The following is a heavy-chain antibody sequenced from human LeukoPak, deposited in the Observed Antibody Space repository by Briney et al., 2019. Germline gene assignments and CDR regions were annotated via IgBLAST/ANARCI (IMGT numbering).Heavy chain of an antibody. Sequence: ASVKVSCKASGGTFSSYAISWVRQAPGQGLEWMGRINPKSGGTSYAQKFQGRVIMTRDTSISTAYMELSRLTSDDTVVYYCARERIAAAGSIDVFDIWGQGTMVTVSS. J-gene: IGHJ3*02. CDR3: ARERIAAAGSIDVFDI. CDR2: INPKSGGT. V-gene: IGHV1-2*05. D-gene: IGHD6-13*01. CDR1: GGTFSSYA.